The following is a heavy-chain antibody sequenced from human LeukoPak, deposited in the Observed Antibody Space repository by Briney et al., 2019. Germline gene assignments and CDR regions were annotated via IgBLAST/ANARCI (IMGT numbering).Heavy chain of an antibody. D-gene: IGHD1-26*01. CDR1: GGSISSSSYY. Sequence: SETLSLTCTVSGGSISSSSYYWGWIRQPPGKGLEWIGSIYYSGSTYYSPSLKSRVTISVDTSKKQFSLKLSSVTAADTAVYYCARASGSYLAVPVDHFDYWGQGALVTVSS. J-gene: IGHJ4*02. V-gene: IGHV4-39*07. CDR2: IYYSGST. CDR3: ARASGSYLAVPVDHFDY.